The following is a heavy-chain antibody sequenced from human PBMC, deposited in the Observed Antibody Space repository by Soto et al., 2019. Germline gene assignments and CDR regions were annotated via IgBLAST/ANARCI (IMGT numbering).Heavy chain of an antibody. J-gene: IGHJ4*02. CDR2: IWYDGSKI. CDR1: GFTFSTYG. Sequence: GGSLRLSCAASGFTFSTYGMHWVRQAPGKGLEWVAVIWYDGSKIYYADSVKGRFTISRDNSKSTLYLQMNSLRAEDTAVYYCARDFCPVPTCYDLWGQGVLVTVSS. V-gene: IGHV3-33*01. CDR3: ARDFCPVPTCYDL. D-gene: IGHD2-2*01.